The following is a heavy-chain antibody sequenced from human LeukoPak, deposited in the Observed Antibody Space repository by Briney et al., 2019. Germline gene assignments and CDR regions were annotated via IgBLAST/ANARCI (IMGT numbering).Heavy chain of an antibody. V-gene: IGHV4-39*01. D-gene: IGHD3-9*01. CDR3: ARRGTYYDILTGYFPGGFDY. CDR1: GGSISSSSYY. CDR2: IYYSGGT. J-gene: IGHJ4*02. Sequence: SQTLSLTCTVSGGSISSSSYYWGWIRQPPGKGLEWIGSIYYSGGTYYNPSLKSRVTISVDTSKNQFSLKLSSVTAADTAVYYCARRGTYYDILTGYFPGGFDYWGQGTLVTVSS.